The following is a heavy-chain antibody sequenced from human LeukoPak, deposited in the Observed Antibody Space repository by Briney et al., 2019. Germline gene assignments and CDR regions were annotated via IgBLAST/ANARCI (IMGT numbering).Heavy chain of an antibody. J-gene: IGHJ4*02. CDR2: ISASGGST. Sequence: PGGSLRLSCAASGFTFSSHAMSWVRQAPGKGLEWVSAISASGGSTYLADSVKGRFTISRDNSKNTLYLQMNSLRAEDTAVYYCAKDVSPYGGEWDYFDYWGQGTLVTVSS. D-gene: IGHD4-23*01. V-gene: IGHV3-23*01. CDR3: AKDVSPYGGEWDYFDY. CDR1: GFTFSSHA.